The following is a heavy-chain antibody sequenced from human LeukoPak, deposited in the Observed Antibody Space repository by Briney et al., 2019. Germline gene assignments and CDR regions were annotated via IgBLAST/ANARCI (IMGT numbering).Heavy chain of an antibody. D-gene: IGHD3-22*01. CDR3: ARDRGHYYDSSGPLYYFDY. V-gene: IGHV3-30*04. Sequence: GGSLRLSCAASGFTFSSYTMSWVRQAPGKGLEWVAVISYDGSNKYYADSVKGRFTISRDNSKNTLYLQMNSLRAEDTAVYYCARDRGHYYDSSGPLYYFDYWGQGTLVTVSS. J-gene: IGHJ4*02. CDR2: ISYDGSNK. CDR1: GFTFSSYT.